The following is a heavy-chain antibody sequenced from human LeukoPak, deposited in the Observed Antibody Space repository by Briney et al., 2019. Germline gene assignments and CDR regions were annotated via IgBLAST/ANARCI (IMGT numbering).Heavy chain of an antibody. J-gene: IGHJ4*02. V-gene: IGHV3-23*01. Sequence: QPGGSLRLSCAASGFTFSSYWMSWVRQAPGEGLEWVSSISGSGGSTYYADSVKGRFTISRDNSNNTLYLQMNSLRAEDTAVFYCAKAKSQQLEIDYWGQGTLVTVSS. CDR1: GFTFSSYW. D-gene: IGHD6-13*01. CDR3: AKAKSQQLEIDY. CDR2: ISGSGGST.